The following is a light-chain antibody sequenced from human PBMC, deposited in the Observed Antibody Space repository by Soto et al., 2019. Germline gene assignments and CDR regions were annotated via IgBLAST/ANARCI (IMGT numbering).Light chain of an antibody. Sequence: QSVLTQPPSVSAAPGQKVTISCSGSSSNIGNNYGSWYQQFPGTAPKLLIYDNNKRPSGIPDRFSGSRSGTSATLKITGLQTGDEADYYCGTWDSSLSAEVFGGGTKVTVL. CDR1: SSNIGNNY. CDR2: DNN. J-gene: IGLJ2*01. CDR3: GTWDSSLSAEV. V-gene: IGLV1-51*01.